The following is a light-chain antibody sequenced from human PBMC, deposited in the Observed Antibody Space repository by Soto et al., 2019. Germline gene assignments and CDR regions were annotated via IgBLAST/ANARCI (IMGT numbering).Light chain of an antibody. Sequence: ENVLTQSPATLSLSPGEGATLSCRASQSINTYLAWYQQKPGQAPRLLIYGASTRATGIPERFSGSGSVTDFTLTISRLEPEDLAVYFCHQYGSSPYTFGQGTKLEIK. CDR2: GAS. CDR3: HQYGSSPYT. CDR1: QSINTY. J-gene: IGKJ2*01. V-gene: IGKV3-20*01.